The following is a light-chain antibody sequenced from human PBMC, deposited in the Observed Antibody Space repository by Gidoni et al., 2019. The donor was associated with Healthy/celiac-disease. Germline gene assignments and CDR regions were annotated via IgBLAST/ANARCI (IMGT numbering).Light chain of an antibody. CDR2: DAS. V-gene: IGKV1-33*01. Sequence: DIQMTQSPSSLSASVGDRVTITCQASQDISNYLNWYQQKPGKAPKLLIYDASNLETGVPSRFSGSGSGTDFTFTISSLQPEDIATYYCQQYDNLPRVGGLTFGPGTKVDIK. J-gene: IGKJ3*01. CDR3: QQYDNLPRVGGLT. CDR1: QDISNY.